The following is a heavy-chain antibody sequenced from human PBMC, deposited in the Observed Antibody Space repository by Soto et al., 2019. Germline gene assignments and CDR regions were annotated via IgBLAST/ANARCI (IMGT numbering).Heavy chain of an antibody. CDR2: ITHSGTYV. V-gene: IGHV3-21*01. CDR3: TRARGNDWYSDY. J-gene: IGHJ4*02. CDR1: GFTFSEYS. Sequence: GGSLRLSCTASGFTFSEYSMSWVRQAPGKGLEWVSSITHSGTYVYYADSVKGRFTISRDSASNSLFLQMTSLRAEDTAVYHCTRARGNDWYSDYWGQGTLVTVSS. D-gene: IGHD5-12*01.